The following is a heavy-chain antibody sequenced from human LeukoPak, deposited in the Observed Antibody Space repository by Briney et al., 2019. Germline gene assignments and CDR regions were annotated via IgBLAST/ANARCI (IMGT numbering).Heavy chain of an antibody. CDR3: ARDLGSDILTGNFDY. Sequence: GGSLRLSCAASGFTFSSYGMHWVHQAPGKGLEWVAVIWYDGSNKYYADSVKGRFTTSRDNSKNTLYLQMNSLRAEDTAVYYCARDLGSDILTGNFDYWGQGALVTVSS. V-gene: IGHV3-33*01. CDR1: GFTFSSYG. CDR2: IWYDGSNK. J-gene: IGHJ4*02. D-gene: IGHD3-9*01.